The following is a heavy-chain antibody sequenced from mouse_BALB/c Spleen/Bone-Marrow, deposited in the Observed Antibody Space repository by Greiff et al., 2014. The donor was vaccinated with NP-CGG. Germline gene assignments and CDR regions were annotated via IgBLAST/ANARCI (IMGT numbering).Heavy chain of an antibody. V-gene: IGHV5-6*01. CDR1: GFTFSSYG. CDR2: ISSGGTNT. Sequence: VQLKESGGDLVKPGGSLKLSCAASGFTFSSYGMSWVRQTPDKRLEWVATISSGGTNTYYPDSVKGRFTISRDNAKNTLYLQMSCLKSKDTAMYYCAVRLISDEKSAMDYWGQGTSVTVSS. CDR3: AVRLISDEKSAMDY. J-gene: IGHJ4*01.